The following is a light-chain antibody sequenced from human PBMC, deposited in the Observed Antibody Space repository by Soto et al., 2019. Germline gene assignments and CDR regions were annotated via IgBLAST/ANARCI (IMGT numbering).Light chain of an antibody. CDR2: AAS. CDR3: QHTYSIPFT. V-gene: IGKV1-8*01. J-gene: IGKJ3*01. CDR1: QGISSY. Sequence: AIRMTQSPSSFSASTGDRVTITCRASQGISSYLAWYQQKPGKAPKLLIYAASTLQSGVPSRFSGSGSGTDFTLTISCLQSEDFATYYCQHTYSIPFTFGPGTKVDIK.